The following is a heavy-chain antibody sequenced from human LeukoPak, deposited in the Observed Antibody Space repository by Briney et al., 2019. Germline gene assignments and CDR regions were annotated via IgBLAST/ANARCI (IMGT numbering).Heavy chain of an antibody. Sequence: GRSLRLSCAASGFTFSSYGMHWVRQAPGKGLGWVAVISYDGSNKYYADSVKGRFTISRDNSKNTLYLQMNSLRAEDTAVYYCAKTTVYSSSWYYFDYWGQGTLVTVSS. CDR2: ISYDGSNK. CDR3: AKTTVYSSSWYYFDY. CDR1: GFTFSSYG. J-gene: IGHJ4*02. D-gene: IGHD6-13*01. V-gene: IGHV3-30*18.